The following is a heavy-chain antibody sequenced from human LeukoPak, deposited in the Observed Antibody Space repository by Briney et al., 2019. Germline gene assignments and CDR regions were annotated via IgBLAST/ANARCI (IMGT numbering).Heavy chain of an antibody. J-gene: IGHJ4*02. CDR3: ARDYGGSSPFDY. CDR2: ISSSSSYI. D-gene: IGHD4-23*01. CDR1: GFTFSSYT. V-gene: IGHV3-21*01. Sequence: GGSLRLSCAASGFTFSSYTMNWVRQAPGKGLEWVSSISSSSSYIYYADSVKGRFTISRDNAKNSLYLQMNSLRAEDTAVYYCARDYGGSSPFDYWGQGTLVTVSS.